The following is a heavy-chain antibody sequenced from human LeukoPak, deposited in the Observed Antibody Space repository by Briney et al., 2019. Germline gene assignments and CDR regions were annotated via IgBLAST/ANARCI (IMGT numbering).Heavy chain of an antibody. Sequence: ASVKVSCKASGYTFTGYYMHWVRQAPGRGLEWMGWINPNSGGTNYAQKFQGRVTMTRDTSISTAYMELSRLRSDDTAAYYCARDAGIAVADQFDYWGQGTLVTVSS. J-gene: IGHJ4*02. CDR1: GYTFTGYY. CDR3: ARDAGIAVADQFDY. D-gene: IGHD6-19*01. CDR2: INPNSGGT. V-gene: IGHV1-2*02.